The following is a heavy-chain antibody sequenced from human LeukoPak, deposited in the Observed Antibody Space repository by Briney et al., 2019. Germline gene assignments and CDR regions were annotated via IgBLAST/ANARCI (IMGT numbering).Heavy chain of an antibody. D-gene: IGHD3-10*01. V-gene: IGHV1-46*01. CDR1: GYTFTSYY. J-gene: IGHJ4*02. CDR3: AREARYGSPHY. CDR2: INPSGDST. Sequence: ASVKVSCKASGYTFTSYYMHWVRQAPGQGLEWMGIINPSGDSTSYAQKFQGRVTITRNTSISTAYMELSSLRSEDTAVYYCAREARYGSPHYWGQGTLVTVSS.